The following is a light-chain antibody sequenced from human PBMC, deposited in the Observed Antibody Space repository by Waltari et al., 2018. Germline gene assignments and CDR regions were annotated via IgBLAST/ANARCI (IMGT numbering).Light chain of an antibody. CDR1: SRDVGAYNL. CDR2: EVS. Sequence: QSALTQPPSAFGSPGQSVTISCTGSSRDVGAYNLVSWYQQRPGRAPKLMIYEVSKRPSGVPDRFSGSKSGNTASLTVSGLQAEDEGDYYCCSFAGSLYVFGTATKVTVL. V-gene: IGLV2-8*01. J-gene: IGLJ1*01. CDR3: CSFAGSLYV.